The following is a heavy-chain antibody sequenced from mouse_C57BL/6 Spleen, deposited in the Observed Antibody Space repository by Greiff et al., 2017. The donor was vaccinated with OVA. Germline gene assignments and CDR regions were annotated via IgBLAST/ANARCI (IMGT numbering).Heavy chain of an antibody. CDR3: ARAIITTVVATD. D-gene: IGHD1-1*01. J-gene: IGHJ2*01. V-gene: IGHV3-6*01. CDR2: ISYAGSN. Sequence: ESGPGLVKPSQSLSLTCSVTGYSITSGYYWNWIRQFPGNKLDWLGYISYAGSNNYNPSLKNRISITRDTSKNQFFLKLNSVTTEDTATYYCARAIITTVVATDWGQGTTLTVSS. CDR1: GYSITSGYY.